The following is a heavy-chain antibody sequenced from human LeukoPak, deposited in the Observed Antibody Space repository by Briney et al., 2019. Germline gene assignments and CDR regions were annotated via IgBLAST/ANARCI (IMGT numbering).Heavy chain of an antibody. J-gene: IGHJ4*02. Sequence: PGRSLRLSCAASGFTFRSYAPHWVRQAPGKGLEWMAVISYDGRNKYYADSVKGRFTISRDNSKNTLYMQLNSLRVEDTAMYYCARDTATMNQQLDYWGQGTLVTVSS. CDR2: ISYDGRNK. CDR1: GFTFRSYA. D-gene: IGHD3-22*01. V-gene: IGHV3-30-3*01. CDR3: ARDTATMNQQLDY.